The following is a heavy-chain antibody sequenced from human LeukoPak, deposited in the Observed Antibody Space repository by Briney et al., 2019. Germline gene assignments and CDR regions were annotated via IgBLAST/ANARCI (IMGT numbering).Heavy chain of an antibody. J-gene: IGHJ5*02. CDR2: TYYSGST. V-gene: IGHV4-39*01. Sequence: PSETLSLTCTVSGGSISSSSYYWGWIRQPPGKGLEWIGSTYYSGSTYYNPSLKSRVTISVDTSKNQFSLKLSSVTAADTAVYYCARTFWPGKNWFDPWGQGTLVTVSS. CDR1: GGSISSSSYY. CDR3: ARTFWPGKNWFDP. D-gene: IGHD3-10*01.